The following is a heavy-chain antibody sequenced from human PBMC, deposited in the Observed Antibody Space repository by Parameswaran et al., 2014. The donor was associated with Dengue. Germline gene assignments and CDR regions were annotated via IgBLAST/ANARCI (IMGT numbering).Heavy chain of an antibody. D-gene: IGHD3-10*01. Sequence: WVRQAPGQRLEWIGWIVVGSGNTNYAQKFQERVTITRDMSTSTAYMELSSLRSEDTAVYYCAADPGRMVRGVNLHDYWGQGTLVTVSS. J-gene: IGHJ4*02. CDR3: AADPGRMVRGVNLHDY. V-gene: IGHV1-58*01. CDR2: IVVGSGNT.